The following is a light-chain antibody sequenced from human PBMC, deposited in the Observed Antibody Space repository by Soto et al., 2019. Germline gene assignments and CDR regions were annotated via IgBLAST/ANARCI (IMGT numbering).Light chain of an antibody. CDR2: DAS. Sequence: DIPMTQSPSSLSASVGDRVTITCQASQDISNYLNWYQQKPGKAPKLLIYDASNLETGVPSRFSGSGSGTDFTFTISSLQPEDIATYYCQQYNNYPWTFGQGTKVDIK. CDR1: QDISNY. V-gene: IGKV1-33*01. CDR3: QQYNNYPWT. J-gene: IGKJ1*01.